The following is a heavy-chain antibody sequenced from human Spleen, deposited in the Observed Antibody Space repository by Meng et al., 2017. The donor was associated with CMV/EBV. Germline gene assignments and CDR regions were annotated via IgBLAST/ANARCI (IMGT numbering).Heavy chain of an antibody. CDR3: ARESGSETDYYYYYAMDA. CDR1: GYTFTAHY. D-gene: IGHD1-26*01. CDR2: IHPHRGDT. J-gene: IGHJ6*02. Sequence: ASVKVSCKASGYTFTAHYFHWVRQAPGQGLEWMGWIHPHRGDTNYAQQFQGRVTLTTDTSTSTAYMQLSRLRSDDTALYYCARESGSETDYYYYYAMDAWGQGTTVTVSS. V-gene: IGHV1-2*02.